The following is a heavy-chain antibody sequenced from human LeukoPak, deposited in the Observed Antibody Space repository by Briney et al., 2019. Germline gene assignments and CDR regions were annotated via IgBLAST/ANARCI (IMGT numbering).Heavy chain of an antibody. CDR3: ARVPRALWSPFDY. CDR2: ISSSSSTI. V-gene: IGHV3-48*01. D-gene: IGHD2-21*01. J-gene: IGHJ4*02. CDR1: GFTFSSYS. Sequence: GGSLRLSCAASGFTFSSYSMNWVRQAPGKGLEWVSYISSSSSTIYYADSVKGRFTISRDNAKNSLYLQMNSLRAEDTAVYYCARVPRALWSPFDYWGQGTLVTVSS.